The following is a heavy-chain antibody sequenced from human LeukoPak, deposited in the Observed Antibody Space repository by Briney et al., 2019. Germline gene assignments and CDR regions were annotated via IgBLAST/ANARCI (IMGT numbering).Heavy chain of an antibody. D-gene: IGHD2-2*01. CDR3: AIDLFSCSSTSCYVY. CDR2: IIQDGSAQ. J-gene: IGHJ4*02. Sequence: GGSLRLSCAASGFTFSSSWMSGVRQAPGKGLEWVANIIQDGSAQYYVDSVKGRFTISRDNADNSLYLQMNSLRAEDTAVYYCAIDLFSCSSTSCYVYWGRGTLVTVSS. V-gene: IGHV3-7*01. CDR1: GFTFSSSW.